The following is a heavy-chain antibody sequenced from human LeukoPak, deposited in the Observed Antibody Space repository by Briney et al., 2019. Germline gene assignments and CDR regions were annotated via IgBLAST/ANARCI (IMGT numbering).Heavy chain of an antibody. CDR1: GFTFSSYS. V-gene: IGHV3-21*01. D-gene: IGHD6-13*01. CDR2: ISSSSSYI. CDR3: ARDRGIAAADLDY. J-gene: IGHJ4*02. Sequence: GGSLRLSCAASGFTFSSYSMNWVRQTPGKGLEWVSSISSSSSYIYYADSVKGRFTISRDNAKNSLYLQMNSLRAEDTAVYYCARDRGIAAADLDYWGQGTLVTVSS.